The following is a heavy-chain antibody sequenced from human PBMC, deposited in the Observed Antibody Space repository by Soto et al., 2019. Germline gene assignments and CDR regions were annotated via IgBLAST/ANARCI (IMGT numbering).Heavy chain of an antibody. Sequence: ASVKVSCTASVYTFNSYYIHWVRQAPGQGLEWMGIINPSGGSTSYAQKFQGRVTMTRDTSTSTVYMELSSLRSEDTAVYYCARDGGGYSSSWYLGNYYYYGMDVWGQGTTVTVS. CDR3: ARDGGGYSSSWYLGNYYYYGMDV. CDR2: INPSGGST. J-gene: IGHJ6*02. CDR1: VYTFNSYY. D-gene: IGHD6-13*01. V-gene: IGHV1-46*02.